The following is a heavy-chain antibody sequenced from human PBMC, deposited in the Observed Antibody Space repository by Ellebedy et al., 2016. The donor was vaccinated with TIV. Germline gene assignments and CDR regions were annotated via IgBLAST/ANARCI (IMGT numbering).Heavy chain of an antibody. J-gene: IGHJ4*02. D-gene: IGHD3-22*01. CDR2: IWYDGSNK. Sequence: GESLKISXAASGFTFSSYGMHWVRQAPGKGLEWVAVIWYDGSNKYYADSVKGRFTISRDNSKNTLYLQMNSLRAEDTAVYYCARDAGDSSGYLIGYFDYWGQGTLVTVSS. V-gene: IGHV3-33*01. CDR1: GFTFSSYG. CDR3: ARDAGDSSGYLIGYFDY.